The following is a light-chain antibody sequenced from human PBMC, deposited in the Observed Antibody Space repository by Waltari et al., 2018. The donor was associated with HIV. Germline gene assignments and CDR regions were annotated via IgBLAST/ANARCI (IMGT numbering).Light chain of an antibody. V-gene: IGLV1-40*01. J-gene: IGLJ3*02. Sequence: QSVLTQPASVAGAPGQRGTSTSTGSSSNTGMGYEVQWYQQLPGTAPKLLVYDNIHRPSGVPDRFSGSKSGISASLAITGLQAEDEANYYCPSYDNSLSAWVFGGGTKVTVL. CDR1: SSNTGMGYE. CDR3: PSYDNSLSAWV. CDR2: DNI.